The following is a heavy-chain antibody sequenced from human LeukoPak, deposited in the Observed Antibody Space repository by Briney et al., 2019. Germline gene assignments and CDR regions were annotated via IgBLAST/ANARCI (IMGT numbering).Heavy chain of an antibody. CDR2: IIPILGIA. J-gene: IGHJ3*02. CDR1: GGTFSSYS. D-gene: IGHD6-19*01. Sequence: GASVKVSCNASGGTFSSYSISWVRQAPGQGLEWMGRIIPILGIANYAQKFQGRVTITADKSTSTAYMELSSLRSEDTAVYYCARGERVAVAGGIIQGAFDIWGQGTLVTVSS. CDR3: ARGERVAVAGGIIQGAFDI. V-gene: IGHV1-69*04.